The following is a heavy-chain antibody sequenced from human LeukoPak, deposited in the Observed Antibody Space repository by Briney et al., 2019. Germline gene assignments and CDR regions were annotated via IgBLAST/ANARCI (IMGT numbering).Heavy chain of an antibody. CDR3: ARTVTMVRGVKPNFGY. V-gene: IGHV1-2*02. CDR2: INPNSGGT. J-gene: IGHJ4*02. Sequence: ASVKVSCKASGYTFTGYYMHWVRQAPGQGLEWMGWINPNSGGTNYAQKFQGRVTMTRDTSISTAYMELSRLRSDDTAVYYCARTVTMVRGVKPNFGYWGQGTLVTVSS. CDR1: GYTFTGYY. D-gene: IGHD3-10*01.